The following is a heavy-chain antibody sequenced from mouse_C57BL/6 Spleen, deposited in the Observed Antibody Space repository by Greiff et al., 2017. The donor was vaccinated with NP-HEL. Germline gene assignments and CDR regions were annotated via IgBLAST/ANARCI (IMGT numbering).Heavy chain of an antibody. CDR3: ARRSGYGLDY. CDR2: ISGGGGNT. D-gene: IGHD1-1*01. CDR1: GFTFSSYT. V-gene: IGHV5-9*01. Sequence: EVQGVESGGGLVKPGGSLKLSCAASGFTFSSYTMSWVRQTPEKRLEWVATISGGGGNTYYPDSVKGRFTISRDNAKNTLYLQMSSLRSEDTALYYCARRSGYGLDYWGQGTTLTVSS. J-gene: IGHJ2*01.